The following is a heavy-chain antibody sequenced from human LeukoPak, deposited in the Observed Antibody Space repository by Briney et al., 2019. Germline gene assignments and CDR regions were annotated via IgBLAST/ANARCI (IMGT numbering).Heavy chain of an antibody. CDR2: ISIYNGNT. V-gene: IGHV1-18*03. CDR1: GYTFTSYG. CDR3: AREGAYIGGSYPFDY. J-gene: IGHJ4*02. D-gene: IGHD1-26*01. Sequence: ASVKVSCKASGYTFTSYGISWVRQAPGQGLEWMGWISIYNGNTNYARKLQGRVTMTTETSTSTAYMELRSLRSEDMAVYYCAREGAYIGGSYPFDYWGQGTLVTVSS.